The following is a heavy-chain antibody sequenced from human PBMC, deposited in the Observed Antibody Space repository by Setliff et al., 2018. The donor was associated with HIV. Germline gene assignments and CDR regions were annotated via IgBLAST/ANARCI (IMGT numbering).Heavy chain of an antibody. CDR3: ARAPTGELDF. CDR2: IHTSGST. J-gene: IGHJ4*02. CDR1: GDSMSGYY. Sequence: LSLTCAVSGDSMSGYYWSWIRQSPGKKLEWIGYIHTSGSTNYNPSLKSRVTISLDTSNGRFSLRLSSVTAADTAVYYCARAPTGELDFWGQGTLVTVSS. V-gene: IGHV4-4*08. D-gene: IGHD7-27*01.